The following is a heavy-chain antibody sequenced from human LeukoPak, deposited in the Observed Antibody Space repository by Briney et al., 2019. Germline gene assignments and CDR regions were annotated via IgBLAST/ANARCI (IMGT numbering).Heavy chain of an antibody. CDR2: MNPNSGNT. D-gene: IGHD3-22*01. V-gene: IGHV1-8*01. J-gene: IGHJ5*02. CDR1: GYTFTSYD. Sequence: ASVKVSCRASGYTFTSYDINWVRQATGQGLEWMGWMNPNSGNTGYAQKFQGRVTMTRNTSISTAYMELSSLRSEDTAVYYCAWESSGYKGGWFDPWGQGTLVTVSS. CDR3: AWESSGYKGGWFDP.